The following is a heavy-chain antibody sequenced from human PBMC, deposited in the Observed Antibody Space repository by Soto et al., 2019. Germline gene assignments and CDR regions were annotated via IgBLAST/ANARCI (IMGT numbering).Heavy chain of an antibody. CDR2: VYYTGST. CDR1: GASIRSTDYY. J-gene: IGHJ5*02. Sequence: SETLSLTCTVSGASIRSTDYYWSWIRQAPGKGLEWIGCVYYTGSTYYNPSLMSRLTISVDTSKNQFSLKLTSVTATETAVYYCVRTAREGAVAPHWFDRWGQGTQVTVSS. CDR3: VRTAREGAVAPHWFDR. V-gene: IGHV4-30-4*01. D-gene: IGHD2-21*02.